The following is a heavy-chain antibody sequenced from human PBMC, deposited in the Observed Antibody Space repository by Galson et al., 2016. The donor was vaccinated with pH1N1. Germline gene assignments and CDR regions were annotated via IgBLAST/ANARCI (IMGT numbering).Heavy chain of an antibody. CDR2: IIPLFGTT. D-gene: IGHD2-2*01. CDR1: GGTFSDSP. J-gene: IGHJ5*02. CDR3: ARDLGVVPAATSRFDP. V-gene: IGHV1-69*13. Sequence: SVKVSCKASGGTFSDSPISWVRQAPGQGLEWMGGIIPLFGTTNYAQKFRGRVTITADESTSTAYMELSSLRYEDTAVYYCARDLGVVPAATSRFDPWGQGTLVSVSS.